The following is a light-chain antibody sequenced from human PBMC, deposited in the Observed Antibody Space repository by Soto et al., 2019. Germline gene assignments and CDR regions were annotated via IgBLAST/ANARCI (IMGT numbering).Light chain of an antibody. CDR3: QSYDSSRSGHV. J-gene: IGLJ1*01. Sequence: QSVLTQPPSVSGAPGQRVTISCTGSSSNIGAGYDVHWYQQLPGTAPKLLIYGNSNRPSGVPDRFSGSKSGTSASLAITGLQAEDEADYYCQSYDSSRSGHVFGTGTKVTVL. CDR1: SSNIGAGYD. V-gene: IGLV1-40*01. CDR2: GNS.